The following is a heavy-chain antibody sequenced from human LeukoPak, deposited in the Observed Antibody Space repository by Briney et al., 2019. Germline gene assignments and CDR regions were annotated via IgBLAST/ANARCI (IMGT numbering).Heavy chain of an antibody. D-gene: IGHD4-17*01. CDR3: ARERRDYGRSFDY. V-gene: IGHV4-34*01. Sequence: PSETLSLTCAVSGGSLSGYYWTWIRQPPGKGLEWIGEINHSGSTNYNPSLKSRVTISVDTSRKQFFLRLSSVTAADTAMYYCARERRDYGRSFDYWGQGPLVTVSS. CDR2: INHSGST. J-gene: IGHJ4*02. CDR1: GGSLSGYY.